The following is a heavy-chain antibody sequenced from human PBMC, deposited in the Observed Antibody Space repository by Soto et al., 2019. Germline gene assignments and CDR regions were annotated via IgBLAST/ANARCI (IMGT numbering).Heavy chain of an antibody. V-gene: IGHV3-23*01. CDR2: IISSGGST. Sequence: EVQLLESGGGLVQPGGSLRLSCAASGFTFSTYAMNWVRQAPGKGLEWVSLIISSGGSTYYADSVKGRFTISRDNSKNPLYLQMTSLRAADTAVYYCAKAEGSSYGTEYSQHWGQGTRVTVSS. CDR3: AKAEGSSYGTEYSQH. J-gene: IGHJ1*01. D-gene: IGHD6-13*01. CDR1: GFTFSTYA.